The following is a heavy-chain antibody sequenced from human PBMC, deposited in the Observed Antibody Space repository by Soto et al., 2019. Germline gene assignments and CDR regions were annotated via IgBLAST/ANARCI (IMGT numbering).Heavy chain of an antibody. V-gene: IGHV1-69*09. D-gene: IGHD3-16*01. CDR3: ATLGAQNDH. J-gene: IGHJ5*02. CDR1: GGTFSTYT. CDR2: IIPFLNIS. Sequence: QVLLVQSGAAVKKPGSSVNVSCKTFGGTFSTYTISWVRQAPGQGLLWMGSIIPFLNISNIEPTFMGRLTMPADESTNTAVMELGGLTLEDPAIYFWATLGAQNDHWGHGTRVTVSS.